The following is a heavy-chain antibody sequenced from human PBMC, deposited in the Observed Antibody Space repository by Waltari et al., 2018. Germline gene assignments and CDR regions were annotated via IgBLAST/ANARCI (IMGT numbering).Heavy chain of an antibody. D-gene: IGHD3-9*01. V-gene: IGHV2-5*01. J-gene: IGHJ3*02. Sequence: QITLKESGPTLVKPTQTLTLTCTFSGFSLSTSGVGVGWIRQPPGKALEWLALIYWNDDKRYSPSLKSRLTITKDTSKNQVVLTMTNMDPVDTATYYCAHTTFRLYDILTGTNAFDIWGQGTMVTVSS. CDR2: IYWNDDK. CDR1: GFSLSTSGVG. CDR3: AHTTFRLYDILTGTNAFDI.